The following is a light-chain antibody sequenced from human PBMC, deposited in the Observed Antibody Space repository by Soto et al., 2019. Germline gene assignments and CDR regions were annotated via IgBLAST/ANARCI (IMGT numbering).Light chain of an antibody. CDR2: GAS. Sequence: EIVITQSPATLSVSPGERDTLSCRASQSVSSNLAWYQQKPGQAPRLLISGASTRATGIPARFSGSGSGTEFTLTISSLQSEDFAVYYCQQYNNWPRTFGQGTKV. J-gene: IGKJ1*01. V-gene: IGKV3-15*01. CDR3: QQYNNWPRT. CDR1: QSVSSN.